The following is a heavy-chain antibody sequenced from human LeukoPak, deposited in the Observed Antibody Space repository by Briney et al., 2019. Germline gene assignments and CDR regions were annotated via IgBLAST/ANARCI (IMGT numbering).Heavy chain of an antibody. J-gene: IGHJ4*02. D-gene: IGHD2-2*01. V-gene: IGHV1-2*02. CDR3: ARRLWSGTSCLSFDY. CDR2: INVNRGGT. CDR1: YTLSQAT. Sequence: ASVKGSRETSLYTLSQATIYTVREAPGQGLEWMGWINVNRGGTDYAQRFQDRVTITRETSITTFYMEMNRLQSNDTAVSYCARRLWSGTSCLSFDYWGQGTLVTVSS.